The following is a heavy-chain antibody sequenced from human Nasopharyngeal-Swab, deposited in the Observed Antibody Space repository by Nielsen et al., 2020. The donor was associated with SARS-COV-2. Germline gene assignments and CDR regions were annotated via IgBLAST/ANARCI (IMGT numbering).Heavy chain of an antibody. CDR2: ISGSGGST. CDR1: GFTFSGYA. D-gene: IGHD6-13*01. J-gene: IGHJ4*02. V-gene: IGHV3-23*01. CDR3: AKAYLVAAAGTMGY. Sequence: GGSLRLSCAASGFTFSGYAMSWVRQAPGKGLEWVSAISGSGGSTYYADSVKGRFTISRDNSKNTLYLQMNSLRAEDTAVYYCAKAYLVAAAGTMGYWGQGTLVTVSS.